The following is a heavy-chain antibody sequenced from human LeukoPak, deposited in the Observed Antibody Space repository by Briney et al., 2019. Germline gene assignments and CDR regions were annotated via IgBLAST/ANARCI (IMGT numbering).Heavy chain of an antibody. J-gene: IGHJ3*01. D-gene: IGHD2-8*01. CDR1: GDSISDKYW. CDR3: GRHANGDSSAAFDL. V-gene: IGHV4-4*02. CDR2: VYRSGGT. Sequence: SGTLSLTCAVSGDSISDKYWWRWVRQFPDKGLEWIGEVYRSGGTSYNPSLKSRVTVSIDYSKNQFSLNLRSVTAADTAVYYCGRHANGDSSAAFDLWGQGTMVTVSS.